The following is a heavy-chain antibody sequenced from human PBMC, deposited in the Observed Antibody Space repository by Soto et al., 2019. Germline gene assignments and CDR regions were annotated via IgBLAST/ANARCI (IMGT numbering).Heavy chain of an antibody. CDR1: VGSVTSDSYY. Sequence: SETLSLTCSVSVGSVTSDSYYYSWIRQPPGKGLEWIAYIYHSGSTNYNPSFTGRVTISVGTSKNQFSLKLSSVTAADTAVYFCARRGYYEFVQDCGKGTQVT. CDR3: ARRGYYEFVQD. V-gene: IGHV4-61*01. CDR2: IYHSGST. D-gene: IGHD3-16*01. J-gene: IGHJ1*01.